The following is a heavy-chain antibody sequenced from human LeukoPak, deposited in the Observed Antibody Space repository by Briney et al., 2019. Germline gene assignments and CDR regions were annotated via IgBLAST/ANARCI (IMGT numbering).Heavy chain of an antibody. Sequence: PGRSLRLSCAASGFTFSSYAMHWVRQAPGKGLEWVVVISYDGSNKYYADSVKGRFTISRDNSKNTLYLQTNSLRAEDTAVYYCARGPHYYDSSGYYYRLLDYWGQGTLVTVSS. CDR3: ARGPHYYDSSGYYYRLLDY. CDR1: GFTFSSYA. J-gene: IGHJ4*02. D-gene: IGHD3-22*01. CDR2: ISYDGSNK. V-gene: IGHV3-30-3*01.